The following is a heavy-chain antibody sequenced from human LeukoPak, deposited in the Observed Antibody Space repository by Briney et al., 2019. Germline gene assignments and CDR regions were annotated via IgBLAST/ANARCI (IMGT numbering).Heavy chain of an antibody. D-gene: IGHD3-16*02. V-gene: IGHV4-39*07. CDR3: ARGRYNSKTDFDY. J-gene: IGHJ4*02. Sequence: SETLSLSCTVSVNSTTVSVYYSGSVRQPPGKGLEWIVCIHSSGNIYYNPSLKSRVTISLDTSNNQFSLRLFSVSAADTAVYYCARGRYNSKTDFDYWGQGTLVTVSS. CDR1: VNSTTVSVYY. CDR2: IHSSGNI.